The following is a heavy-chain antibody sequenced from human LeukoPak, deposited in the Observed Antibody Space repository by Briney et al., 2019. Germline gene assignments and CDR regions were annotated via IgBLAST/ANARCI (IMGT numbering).Heavy chain of an antibody. J-gene: IGHJ4*02. V-gene: IGHV4-4*02. CDR2: IFHSGSV. CDR1: GGSISSSNW. D-gene: IGHD5-12*01. CDR3: VRDRNSNLRLGF. Sequence: PSETLSLTCAVSGGSISSSNWWSWVRQPPGQGLEWIGEIFHSGSVNYNPSLKSRVTISVDNSKNQFSLRLSSVTAADTAVYYCVRDRNSNLRLGFWGQGTLVTVSS.